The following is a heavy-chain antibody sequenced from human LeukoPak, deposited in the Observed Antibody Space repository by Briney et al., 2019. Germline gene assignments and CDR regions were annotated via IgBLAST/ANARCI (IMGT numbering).Heavy chain of an antibody. CDR2: IYYSGST. D-gene: IGHD5-24*01. Sequence: PSETLSLTCTVSGDSVSSGKYCWSWIRQPPGKGLEWIGYIYYSGSTNYNPSPKSLVTISLDTSENQFSLRPSSVTAADTAVYYCAGIDDYNYYLYWGQGTLVTVSS. CDR1: GDSVSSGKYC. V-gene: IGHV4-61*01. J-gene: IGHJ4*02. CDR3: AGIDDYNYYLY.